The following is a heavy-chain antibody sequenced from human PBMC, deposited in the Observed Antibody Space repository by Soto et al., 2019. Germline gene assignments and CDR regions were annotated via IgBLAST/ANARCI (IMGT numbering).Heavy chain of an antibody. CDR2: IIPIFGTA. Sequence: SVKVSCKASGGTFSSYAISWVRQAPGQGLEWMGGIIPIFGTANYAQKFQGRVTITADTSTSTVYMELSSLRSEDTAVYYCASLSYYYDSSGGLDYWGQGTLVTVSS. D-gene: IGHD3-22*01. J-gene: IGHJ4*02. CDR1: GGTFSSYA. V-gene: IGHV1-69*06. CDR3: ASLSYYYDSSGGLDY.